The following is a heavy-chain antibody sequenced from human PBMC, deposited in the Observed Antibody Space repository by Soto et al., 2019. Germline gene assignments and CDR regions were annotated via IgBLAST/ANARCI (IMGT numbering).Heavy chain of an antibody. Sequence: ASVKVSCKASGGTFSSYAISWVRQAPGQGLEWMGGIIPIFGTADYAQKFQGRVTITADDFTSTAYMELSSLRSEDTAVYYCARHMGGNHYYYGMDVWGQGTTVTVSS. V-gene: IGHV1-69*13. CDR3: ARHMGGNHYYYGMDV. CDR2: IIPIFGTA. CDR1: GGTFSSYA. J-gene: IGHJ6*02. D-gene: IGHD3-16*01.